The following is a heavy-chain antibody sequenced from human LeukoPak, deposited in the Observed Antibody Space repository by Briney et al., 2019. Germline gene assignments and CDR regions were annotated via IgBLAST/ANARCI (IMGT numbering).Heavy chain of an antibody. V-gene: IGHV1-46*01. CDR1: GYTFTNFY. CDR3: AREGGSGSYYH. D-gene: IGHD3-10*01. J-gene: IGHJ5*02. CDR2: INPSGGRT. Sequence: SVYASWILSGYTFTNFYMHWVRPAPGHGLEWMGIINPSGGRTSYAQKFQGRVTMTRDMSTSTVYMERSRLRSEDTAVYFCAREGGSGSYYHWGQGTLVTVSS.